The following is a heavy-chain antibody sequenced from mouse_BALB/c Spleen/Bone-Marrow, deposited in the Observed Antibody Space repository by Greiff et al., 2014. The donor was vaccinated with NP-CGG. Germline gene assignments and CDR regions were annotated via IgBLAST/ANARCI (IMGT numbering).Heavy chain of an antibody. CDR2: ISSGSSTI. CDR3: ARSSYGYDRQAYFFDY. V-gene: IGHV5-17*02. CDR1: GFTFSSFG. D-gene: IGHD2-2*01. Sequence: EVMLVESGGGLVQPGGSRKLSCAASGFTFSSFGMHWVRQAPEKGLEWVAYISSGSSTIYYADTVKGRFTISRDNPKNTPFLQMTSLRSEDTAMYYCARSSYGYDRQAYFFDYWGQGTTLTDSS. J-gene: IGHJ2*01.